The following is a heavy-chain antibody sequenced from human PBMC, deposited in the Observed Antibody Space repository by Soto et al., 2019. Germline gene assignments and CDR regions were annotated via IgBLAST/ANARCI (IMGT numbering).Heavy chain of an antibody. CDR2: ISPNNGYR. J-gene: IGHJ4*02. CDR3: ARGGRYYPDY. D-gene: IGHD3-16*01. CDR1: GYAFTSYG. Sequence: QVQLVQSGAEVKKPGASVKVSCKASGYAFTSYGITWVRQAPGQGLEWMGWISPNNGYRNYAQNFQGRVTMTTDTSTSTAYMELGSLTSDGTAVYYCARGGRYYPDYWGQGALVTVSS. V-gene: IGHV1-18*04.